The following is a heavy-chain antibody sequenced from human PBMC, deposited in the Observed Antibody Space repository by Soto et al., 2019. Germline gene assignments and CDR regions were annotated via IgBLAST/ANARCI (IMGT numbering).Heavy chain of an antibody. Sequence: ETLSLTCAVYGGSFSGYYWSWIRQPAGKGLEWIGEINHSGSTNYNPSLKSRITISVDTSKNQFSLKLSSVTAADTAVYYCARVGGDYIWGSYRFQAFDIWGQGTMVTVSS. V-gene: IGHV4-34*01. J-gene: IGHJ3*02. D-gene: IGHD3-16*02. CDR3: ARVGGDYIWGSYRFQAFDI. CDR1: GGSFSGYY. CDR2: INHSGST.